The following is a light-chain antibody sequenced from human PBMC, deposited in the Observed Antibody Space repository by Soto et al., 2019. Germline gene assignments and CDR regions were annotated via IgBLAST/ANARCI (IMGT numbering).Light chain of an antibody. Sequence: QSLLTQPSSLSGTPGQSMTISCPGTSRYVGGYNYVSWYQKHPAQAPKLMIYDVSNRPSGVSNRFSGSKSGNTASLTISGLQAEDEADYYCSSYTSSSTYVFGTGTKATVL. CDR3: SSYTSSSTYV. J-gene: IGLJ1*01. V-gene: IGLV2-14*01. CDR1: SRYVGGYNY. CDR2: DVS.